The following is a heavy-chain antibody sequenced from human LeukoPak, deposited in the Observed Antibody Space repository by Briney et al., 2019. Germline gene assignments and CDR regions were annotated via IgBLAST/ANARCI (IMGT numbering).Heavy chain of an antibody. CDR1: GYSFTSYW. Sequence: GGSLKISCKGSGYSFTSYWIGWVRQMPGKGLEWMGIIYPGDSDTRYSPSFQGQVTISADKSISTAYLQWSSLKASDTAMYYCARHWGWELPLNYYYYGMDVWGQGTTVTVSS. CDR3: ARHWGWELPLNYYYYGMDV. J-gene: IGHJ6*02. CDR2: IYPGDSDT. D-gene: IGHD1-26*01. V-gene: IGHV5-51*01.